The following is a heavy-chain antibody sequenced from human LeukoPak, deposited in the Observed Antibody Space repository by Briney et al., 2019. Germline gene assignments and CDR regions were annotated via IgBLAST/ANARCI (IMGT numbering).Heavy chain of an antibody. Sequence: GESLILSCAASGFSFSSFTMNWVRQAPGRGLGWVSSIGTIVTNTFYADSVKGRFTISRDSAKNSLFLQMNSLRAEDTAVYYCVREGLPVSGLYYFDYWGQGALVTVSS. CDR2: IGTIVTNT. CDR3: VREGLPVSGLYYFDY. D-gene: IGHD6-19*01. J-gene: IGHJ4*02. V-gene: IGHV3-21*01. CDR1: GFSFSSFT.